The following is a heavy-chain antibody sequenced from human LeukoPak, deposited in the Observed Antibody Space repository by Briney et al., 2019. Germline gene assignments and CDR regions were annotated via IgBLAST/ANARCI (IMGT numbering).Heavy chain of an antibody. Sequence: ASVKVSCKASGYAFTDYYIHWVRQAPGQGLEWMGIINPSGGTTSYIQTFQGRVTMTRDMSTSTVYMELSSLRSEDTAVYYCAREQIFRFDPWGQGTLVTVSS. CDR3: AREQIFRFDP. V-gene: IGHV1-46*01. D-gene: IGHD3-9*01. CDR2: INPSGGTT. CDR1: GYAFTDYY. J-gene: IGHJ5*02.